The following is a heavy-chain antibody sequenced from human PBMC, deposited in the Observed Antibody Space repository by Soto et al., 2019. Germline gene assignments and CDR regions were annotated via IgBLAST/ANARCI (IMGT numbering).Heavy chain of an antibody. V-gene: IGHV3-23*01. D-gene: IGHD3-3*01. J-gene: IGHJ4*02. Sequence: LRLSCVASGFTFDTYALNWVRQAPGKGLEWVSAIGSSGSTYYADSVKGRFTISRDTPKKTLYLQMDSLRVEDTAKYYCAKGFRSLEWYSLAPFDYWGQGALVTVSS. CDR1: GFTFDTYA. CDR2: IGSSGST. CDR3: AKGFRSLEWYSLAPFDY.